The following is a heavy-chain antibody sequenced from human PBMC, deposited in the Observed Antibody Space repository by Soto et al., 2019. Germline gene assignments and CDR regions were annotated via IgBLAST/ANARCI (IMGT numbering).Heavy chain of an antibody. CDR3: ARGDCSGGSCYFRMVRSFWYFDL. CDR1: GFTFSSYD. V-gene: IGHV3-13*01. D-gene: IGHD2-15*01. J-gene: IGHJ2*01. CDR2: IGTAGDT. Sequence: EVQLVESGGGLVQPGGSLRLSCAASGFTFSSYDMHWVRQATGKGLEWVSAIGTAGDTYYPGSVKGRFTISRENAKNSLYLQMNSLRAGDTAVYYCARGDCSGGSCYFRMVRSFWYFDLLGRGTLVTVSS.